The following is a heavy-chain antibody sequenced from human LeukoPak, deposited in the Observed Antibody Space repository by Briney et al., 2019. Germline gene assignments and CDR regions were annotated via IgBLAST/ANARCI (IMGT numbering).Heavy chain of an antibody. CDR3: SRGLRGRSGYYFDS. CDR2: IWYNETNK. CDR1: GFTFSDFG. J-gene: IGHJ4*02. Sequence: GGSLRLSCAASGFTFSDFGMHWVRQAPGKGLEWVALIWYNETNKYYADSVKGRFIISRDSSKNTLYLQMNSLRADDTAVYYCSRGLRGRSGYYFDSWGQGTLVTVSS. V-gene: IGHV3-33*01.